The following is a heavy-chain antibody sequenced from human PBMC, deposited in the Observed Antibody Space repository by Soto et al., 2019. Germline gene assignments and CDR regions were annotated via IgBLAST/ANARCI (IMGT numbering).Heavy chain of an antibody. CDR1: GGSVSVYY. Sequence: PSATLSLTCTISGGSVSVYYRSWIQQPAGRALAWIGYIYDSRSPYYNPSFRSRAIISADTSKNDISLKLTSGTSADTAVYYCAKGVGSSPPRYGRRGTLVT. CDR3: AKGVGSSPPRY. D-gene: IGHD1-26*01. CDR2: IYDSRSP. V-gene: IGHV4-59*02. J-gene: IGHJ4*02.